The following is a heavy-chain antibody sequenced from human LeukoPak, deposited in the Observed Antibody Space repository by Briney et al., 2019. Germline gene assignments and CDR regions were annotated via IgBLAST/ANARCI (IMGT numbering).Heavy chain of an antibody. CDR3: ARDGHSQDYYDSSGQNWFNP. V-gene: IGHV1-18*01. CDR1: GYTFTSYG. Sequence: GASVKVSCKASGYTFTSYGISWVRQAPGQGLEWMGWISAYNGNTNYAQKLQGRVTMTTDTSTGTAYMELRSLRSDDTAVYYCARDGHSQDYYDSSGQNWFNPWGQGTLVTVSS. CDR2: ISAYNGNT. D-gene: IGHD3-22*01. J-gene: IGHJ5*02.